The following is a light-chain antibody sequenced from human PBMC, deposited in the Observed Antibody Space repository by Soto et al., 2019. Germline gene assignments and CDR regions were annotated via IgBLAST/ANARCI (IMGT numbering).Light chain of an antibody. J-gene: IGKJ5*01. CDR1: QSISSW. CDR2: KAS. V-gene: IGKV1-5*03. CDR3: QQSYSTPIT. Sequence: IPMAQSPSTPSAFVGARVTLTCRASQSISSWLAWYQQKPGKAPKLLIYKASSLESGVPSRFSGSGSGTEFTLTISSLQPDDFATYYCQQSYSTPITFGQGTRLEIK.